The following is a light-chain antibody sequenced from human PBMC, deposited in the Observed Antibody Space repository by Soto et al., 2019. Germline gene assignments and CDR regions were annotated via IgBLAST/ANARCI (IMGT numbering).Light chain of an antibody. V-gene: IGKV3-20*01. CDR2: GAS. J-gene: IGKJ5*01. CDR3: QYYGSSPPIT. CDR1: QSIRSSY. Sequence: DIVLTQSPGTMAFSPGERATLSCRASQSIRSSYLSWYQQEPGQAPRLLIYGASNRATGIPDRFSGSGSGTDFTLSISRLEPEDFAVYYCQYYGSSPPITFGQGTRLEI.